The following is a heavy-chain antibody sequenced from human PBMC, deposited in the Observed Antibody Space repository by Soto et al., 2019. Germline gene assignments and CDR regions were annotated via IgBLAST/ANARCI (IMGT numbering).Heavy chain of an antibody. CDR2: IDPSDSYT. D-gene: IGHD6-6*01. V-gene: IGHV5-10-1*01. J-gene: IGHJ6*02. CDR3: ARRSIAARHYYYYGMDV. Sequence: GESLKISRKGSGYSFTIYWISWVRQMPGKGLEWMGRIDPSDSYTNYSPSFQGHVTISADKSISTAYLQWSSLKASDTAMYYCARRSIAARHYYYYGMDVWGQGTTVTVSS. CDR1: GYSFTIYW.